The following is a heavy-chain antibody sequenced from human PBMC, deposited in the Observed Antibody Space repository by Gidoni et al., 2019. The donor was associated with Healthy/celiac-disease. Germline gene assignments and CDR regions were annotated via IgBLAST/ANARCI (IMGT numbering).Heavy chain of an antibody. CDR2: IYYSGST. V-gene: IGHV4-39*01. CDR3: ARRLWFGEGGIDY. D-gene: IGHD3-10*01. CDR1: GGYISSSSYY. Sequence: QLQLQESGPGLVKPSETPSLTCTVSGGYISSSSYYWGWLRQPPGKGLEWIGSIYYSGSTYYNPSLKSRVTISVDTSKNQFSLKLSSVTAADTAVYYCARRLWFGEGGIDYWGQGTLVTVSS. J-gene: IGHJ4*02.